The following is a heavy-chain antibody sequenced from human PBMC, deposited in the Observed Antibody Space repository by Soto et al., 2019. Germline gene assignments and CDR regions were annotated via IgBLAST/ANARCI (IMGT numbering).Heavy chain of an antibody. CDR1: GGTFINYG. J-gene: IGHJ4*02. CDR2: IIPIFRAT. Sequence: SVKVSCKASGGTFINYGFIWVRQAPGQGLEWMGGIIPIFRATIYAQKFQGRVTITADESTTTAYMVLSSLRSEDTAVYYCARGGGVVVSTPGYFDYWGQGTLVTVSS. D-gene: IGHD2-21*01. CDR3: ARGGGVVVSTPGYFDY. V-gene: IGHV1-69*13.